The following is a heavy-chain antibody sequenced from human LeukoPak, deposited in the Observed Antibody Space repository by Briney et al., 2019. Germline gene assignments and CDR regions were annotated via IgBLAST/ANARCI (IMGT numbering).Heavy chain of an antibody. CDR2: LTHRAST. D-gene: IGHD6-13*01. V-gene: IGHV4-34*01. CDR3: ARTLSYSSSWYRDY. J-gene: IGHJ4*02. CDR1: GGSFSGYY. Sequence: SETLSLTCAVYGGSFSGYYWSWIRQPPGQGLEWIGELTHRASTNYTPSLTSQVTISVGTSNNQYPLKLSSVTAADTAVYYFARTLSYSSSWYRDYWGQGTLVTVSS.